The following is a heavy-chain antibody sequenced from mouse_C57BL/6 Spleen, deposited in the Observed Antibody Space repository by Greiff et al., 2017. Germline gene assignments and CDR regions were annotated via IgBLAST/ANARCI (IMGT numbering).Heavy chain of an antibody. D-gene: IGHD1-1*01. Sequence: QVQLQQPGAELVKPGASVKLSCKASGYTFTSYWMHWVKQRPGQGLEWIGMIHPNSGSTNYNEKFKSKATLTVDKSSSTAYMQLSSLTSEDSAVYYCARKFYYGSSYRYFDVWGTGTTVTVSS. J-gene: IGHJ1*03. V-gene: IGHV1-64*01. CDR1: GYTFTSYW. CDR3: ARKFYYGSSYRYFDV. CDR2: IHPNSGST.